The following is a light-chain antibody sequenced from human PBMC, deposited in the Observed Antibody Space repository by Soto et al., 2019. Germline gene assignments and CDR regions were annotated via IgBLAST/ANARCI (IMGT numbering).Light chain of an antibody. V-gene: IGKV3-20*01. CDR1: QSVSSY. Sequence: IVLTQSPATLSLSPGERATLSCRASQSVSSYLAWYQQKPGQAPRLLIYDASNRATGIPDRLSGSGSETDFTLTISRLEPEDFAVYYCQQYGSSPWTFGQGTKVDIK. J-gene: IGKJ1*01. CDR3: QQYGSSPWT. CDR2: DAS.